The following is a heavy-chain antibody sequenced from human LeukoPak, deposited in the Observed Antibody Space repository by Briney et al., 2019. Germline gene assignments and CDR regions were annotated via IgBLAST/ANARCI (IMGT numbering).Heavy chain of an antibody. CDR1: GFTFSSYA. CDR2: ISGSGHSA. J-gene: IGHJ3*01. Sequence: GGSLRLSCAASGFTFSSYAMSWARQAPGKGLEWVSAISGSGHSAFYTDSVKGRFTISRDNSKYTVYLQMNSLRAEDTAVYYCAKALRDSGDYNDAFDVWGQGTMVTVSS. D-gene: IGHD1-26*01. CDR3: AKALRDSGDYNDAFDV. V-gene: IGHV3-23*01.